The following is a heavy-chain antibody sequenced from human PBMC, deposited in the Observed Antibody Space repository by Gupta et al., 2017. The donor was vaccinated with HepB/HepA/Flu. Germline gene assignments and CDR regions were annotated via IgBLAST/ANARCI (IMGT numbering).Heavy chain of an antibody. Sequence: QVQLVHSGAEVKKPGASVKVSCKVSGYSFNDLSIHWVRQAPGKGFELMVYFDPEDDETVYAQKFQGRVTMTQDTSTDTAYMELSSLRSEDTAVYYCAASEPLWFGQNAFDIWGQGTLVTVSS. V-gene: IGHV1-24*01. CDR1: GYSFNDLS. J-gene: IGHJ3*02. D-gene: IGHD3-10*01. CDR2: FDPEDDET. CDR3: AASEPLWFGQNAFDI.